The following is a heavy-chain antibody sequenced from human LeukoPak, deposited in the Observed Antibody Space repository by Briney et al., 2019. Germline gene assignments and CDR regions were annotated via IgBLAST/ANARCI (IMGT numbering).Heavy chain of an antibody. V-gene: IGHV3-74*01. CDR1: GFTFSSYW. CDR3: ARAAGAVYSSGWYAWAC. J-gene: IGHJ4*02. CDR2: INSDDSST. Sequence: GGSLRLSCAASGFTFSSYWMHWVRQAPGKGLVWVSRINSDDSSTSYADSVKGRFTISRDNAKNTLYLQMNSLRAEDTAVYYCARAAGAVYSSGWYAWACWGQGTLVTVSS. D-gene: IGHD6-19*01.